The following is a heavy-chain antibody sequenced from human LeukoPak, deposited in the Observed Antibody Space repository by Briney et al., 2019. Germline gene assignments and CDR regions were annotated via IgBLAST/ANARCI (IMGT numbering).Heavy chain of an antibody. J-gene: IGHJ3*02. CDR3: ARDYSNYAVAFDI. D-gene: IGHD4-11*01. Sequence: SETLSLTCTVSGGSISSYYWSWIRQPPGKGPEWIGYIYYSGSTNYNPSLKSRVTISVDTSKNQFSLKLSSVTAADTAVYYCARDYSNYAVAFDIWGQGTMVTVSS. CDR1: GGSISSYY. CDR2: IYYSGST. V-gene: IGHV4-59*01.